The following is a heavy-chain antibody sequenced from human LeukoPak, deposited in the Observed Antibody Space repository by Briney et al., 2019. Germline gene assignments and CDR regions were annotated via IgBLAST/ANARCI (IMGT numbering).Heavy chain of an antibody. CDR1: GYSFTDYY. D-gene: IGHD3-22*01. CDR2: INPFSGGT. J-gene: IGHJ4*02. V-gene: IGHV1-2*04. Sequence: GASVKVSCKASGYSFTDYYIHWVRQAPGQGLEWMGWINPFSGGTKYAQKFQGWVTMTRDTSISTAYMELSRLTSDDTAVYYCARGGYDLDYWGQGTLATVSS. CDR3: ARGGYDLDY.